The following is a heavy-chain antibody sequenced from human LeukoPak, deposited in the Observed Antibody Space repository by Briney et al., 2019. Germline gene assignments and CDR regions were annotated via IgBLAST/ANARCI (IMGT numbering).Heavy chain of an antibody. J-gene: IGHJ2*01. V-gene: IGHV3-7*03. CDR2: IKQDGSEK. Sequence: PGGSLRLSCAASGFTFSSYWMSWVRQAPGKGLEWVANIKQDGSEKYYVDSVKGRFTISRDNSKNTLYLQMNSLRAEDTAVYYCAKKRVITTPAAIDWYFDLWGRGTLLTVSS. CDR1: GFTFSSYW. CDR3: AKKRVITTPAAIDWYFDL. D-gene: IGHD2-2*01.